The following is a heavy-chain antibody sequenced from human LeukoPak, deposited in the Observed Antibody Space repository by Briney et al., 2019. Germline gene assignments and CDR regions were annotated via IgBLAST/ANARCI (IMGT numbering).Heavy chain of an antibody. CDR3: AREIAYYYDSSPFDY. V-gene: IGHV3-9*01. CDR1: GFTFDDYA. CDR2: ISWNSGSI. J-gene: IGHJ4*02. Sequence: GGSLRLSCAASGFTFDDYAMHWVRQAPGKGLEWVSGISWNSGSIGYADSVKGRFTISRDNAKNSLYLQMNSLRAEDTALYYCAREIAYYYDSSPFDYWGQGTLVTVSS. D-gene: IGHD3-22*01.